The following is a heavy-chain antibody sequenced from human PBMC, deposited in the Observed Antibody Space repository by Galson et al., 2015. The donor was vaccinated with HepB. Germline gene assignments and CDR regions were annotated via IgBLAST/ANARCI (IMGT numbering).Heavy chain of an antibody. Sequence: SLRLSCAASGFTFSSYWTHWVRQAPGKGLVWVSRINSDGSSTSYADSVKGRFTISRDNAKNTLYLQMNSLRAEDTAVYYCARDRLNIGPAAMKNWFDPWGQGTLVTVSS. D-gene: IGHD2-2*01. J-gene: IGHJ5*02. CDR2: INSDGSST. CDR1: GFTFSSYW. CDR3: ARDRLNIGPAAMKNWFDP. V-gene: IGHV3-74*01.